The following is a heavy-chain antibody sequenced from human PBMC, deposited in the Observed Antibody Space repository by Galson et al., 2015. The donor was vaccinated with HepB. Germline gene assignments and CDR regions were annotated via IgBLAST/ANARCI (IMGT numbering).Heavy chain of an antibody. CDR2: LSWGSGKT. V-gene: IGHV3-9*01. CDR3: TKSRYGSSPRYYFDA. D-gene: IGHD3-16*01. Sequence: SLRLSCAPSGFTFDDYAFHWVRQAPGKGLQWVSGLSWGSGKTAYADSVEGRFTISRDTAKNALYLQMNSLRPEDTAFYYCTKSRYGSSPRYYFDAWGQGILVTVSS. J-gene: IGHJ4*02. CDR1: GFTFDDYA.